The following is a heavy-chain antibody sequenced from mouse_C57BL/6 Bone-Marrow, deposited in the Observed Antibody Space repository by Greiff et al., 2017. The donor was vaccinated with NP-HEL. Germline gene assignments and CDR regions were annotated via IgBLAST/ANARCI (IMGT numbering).Heavy chain of an antibody. CDR1: GYAFSSSW. V-gene: IGHV1-82*01. CDR2: IYPGDGDT. D-gene: IGHD1-1*01. J-gene: IGHJ2*01. CDR3: ARLITTIIDY. Sequence: VKLQQSGPELVKPGASVKISCKASGYAFSSSWMNWVKQRPGKGLEWIGRIYPGDGDTNYNGKFKGKATLTADKSSSTAYMQLSSLTSEDSAVYFCARLITTIIDYWGQGTTLTVSS.